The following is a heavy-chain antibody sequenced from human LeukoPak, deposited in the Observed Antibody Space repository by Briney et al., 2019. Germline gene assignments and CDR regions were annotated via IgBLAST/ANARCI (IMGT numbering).Heavy chain of an antibody. Sequence: SETLSLTCTVSGGSISSSSYYWGWIRQPPGKGLEWIGSIYYSGSTYYNPSLKSRVTISVDTSKNQFSLKLSSVTAADTAVYYCARDPKYYDSSGRPIDGDYWGQGTLVTVSS. CDR1: GGSISSSSYY. J-gene: IGHJ4*02. CDR2: IYYSGST. V-gene: IGHV4-39*07. CDR3: ARDPKYYDSSGRPIDGDY. D-gene: IGHD3-22*01.